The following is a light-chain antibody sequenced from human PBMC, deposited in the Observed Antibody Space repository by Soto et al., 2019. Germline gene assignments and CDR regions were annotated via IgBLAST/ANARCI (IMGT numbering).Light chain of an antibody. J-gene: IGLJ1*01. CDR1: SSDVGSYNL. CDR3: CSHAGSSSYV. CDR2: EVS. Sequence: QSVLTQPASVSGSPGQSITISCTGTSSDVGSYNLVSWYQQHPGKAPKLMIYEVSKRPSGVSNRFSGSKSGNTASLTISGLQAEDEADYYCCSHAGSSSYVFGTGIKLTVL. V-gene: IGLV2-23*02.